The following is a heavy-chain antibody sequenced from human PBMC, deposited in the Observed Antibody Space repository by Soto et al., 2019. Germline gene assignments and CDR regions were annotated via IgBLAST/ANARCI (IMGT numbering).Heavy chain of an antibody. CDR1: GFTFSSYA. CDR2: ISGSGGST. V-gene: IGHV3-23*01. Sequence: GGSLRLSCAASGFTFSSYAMSCVLQAPGKGLEWVSAISGSGGSTYYADSVKGRFTISRDNSKNTLYLQMNSLRAEDTAVYYCAKDQRRRRFLEWLHYGMDVWGQGTTVTVSS. D-gene: IGHD3-3*01. CDR3: AKDQRRRRFLEWLHYGMDV. J-gene: IGHJ6*02.